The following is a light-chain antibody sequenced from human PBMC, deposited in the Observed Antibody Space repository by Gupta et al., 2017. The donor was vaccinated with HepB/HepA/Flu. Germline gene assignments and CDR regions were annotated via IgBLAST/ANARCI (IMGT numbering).Light chain of an antibody. CDR3: QQYDNLLGIT. Sequence: DIQITQSPSSLSAPVGDRVTTTCQESQDISNYLNWYQQKPGKAPKILINDASNLEAGVPSSFSRSGSGTDFTFTISSLQHEDIATYYYQQYDNLLGITFGQGTRLEIK. J-gene: IGKJ5*01. CDR1: QDISNY. CDR2: DAS. V-gene: IGKV1-33*01.